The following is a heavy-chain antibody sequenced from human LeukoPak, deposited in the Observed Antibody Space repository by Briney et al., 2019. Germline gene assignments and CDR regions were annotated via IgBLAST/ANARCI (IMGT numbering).Heavy chain of an antibody. V-gene: IGHV1-18*01. Sequence: ASVKVSCKASGYTFTSYGISWVRQAPGQGLEWMGWISAYNGNTNYAQKLQGRVTMTTDTSTSTAYMELRSLRSDDTAVYYCVRTGELELSHAFDIWGQGTMVTVSS. CDR1: GYTFTSYG. J-gene: IGHJ3*02. CDR3: VRTGELELSHAFDI. D-gene: IGHD1-7*01. CDR2: ISAYNGNT.